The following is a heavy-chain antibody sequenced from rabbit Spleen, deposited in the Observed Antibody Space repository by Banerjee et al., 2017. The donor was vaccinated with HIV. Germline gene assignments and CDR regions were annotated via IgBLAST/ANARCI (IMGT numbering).Heavy chain of an antibody. J-gene: IGHJ4*01. CDR2: IYADSSSFT. Sequence: QSLEESGGDLVKPGASLTLTCTASGFTISNSYWICWVRQAPGKGLEWIACIYADSSSFTYYATWAKGRFTFSKTSSTTVTLQMTSLTAADTATYFCARDLDGVIGWNFSLWGQGTLVTVS. D-gene: IGHD1-1*01. V-gene: IGHV1S40*01. CDR1: GFTISNSYW. CDR3: ARDLDGVIGWNFSL.